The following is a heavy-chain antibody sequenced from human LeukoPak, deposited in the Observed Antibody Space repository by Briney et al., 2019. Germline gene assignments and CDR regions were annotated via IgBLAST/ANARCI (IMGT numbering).Heavy chain of an antibody. CDR2: IIPILGIA. Sequence: ASVKVSCKASGGTFSSYAISWVRQAPGQGLEWMGRIIPILGIANYAQKFQGRVTITADKSTSTAYMELSSLRSEDMAVYYCARPRAGDYETDWGQGTLVTVSS. CDR1: GGTFSSYA. CDR3: ARPRAGDYETD. V-gene: IGHV1-69*04. D-gene: IGHD4-17*01. J-gene: IGHJ4*02.